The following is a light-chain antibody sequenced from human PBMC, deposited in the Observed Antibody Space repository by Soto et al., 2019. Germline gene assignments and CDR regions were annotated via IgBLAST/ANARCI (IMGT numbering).Light chain of an antibody. CDR1: SSDVGAFNY. Sequence: QSALTQPASVSASPGQSITISCTGTSSDVGAFNYVSWFQQHPGEAPKLMIYEVNNRPSGVSNRFSASKSGNTASLTISGLQAEDEADYYCSSYTTSSTWVFGGGTQLTVL. CDR2: EVN. V-gene: IGLV2-14*01. CDR3: SSYTTSSTWV. J-gene: IGLJ7*01.